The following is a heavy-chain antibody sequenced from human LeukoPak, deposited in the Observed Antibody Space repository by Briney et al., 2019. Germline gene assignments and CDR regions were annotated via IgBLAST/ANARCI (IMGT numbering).Heavy chain of an antibody. CDR1: GYSISSGYY. D-gene: IGHD3-10*01. CDR2: IYHSGST. V-gene: IGHV4-38-2*02. Sequence: PPETLSLTCTVSGYSISSGYYWGWIRQPPGKGLEWIGSIYHSGSTYYNPSLKSRVTISVDTSKNQFSLKLSSVTAADTAVYYCARDSYYFDYWGQGTLVTVSS. J-gene: IGHJ4*02. CDR3: ARDSYYFDY.